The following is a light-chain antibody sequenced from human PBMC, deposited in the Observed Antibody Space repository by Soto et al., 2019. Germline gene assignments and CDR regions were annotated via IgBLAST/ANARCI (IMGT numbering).Light chain of an antibody. Sequence: QSALTQPASVSGSPGQSITISCTGTTSDVASYNLVSWYQQHPGKAPKLMIYEVIKRPSGVSNRFSGSKSGNTASLTISGLQAEDEADYYFCSYAGSSTLLVFGGGTKLTVL. CDR2: EVI. CDR3: CSYAGSSTLLV. J-gene: IGLJ3*02. CDR1: TSDVASYNL. V-gene: IGLV2-23*02.